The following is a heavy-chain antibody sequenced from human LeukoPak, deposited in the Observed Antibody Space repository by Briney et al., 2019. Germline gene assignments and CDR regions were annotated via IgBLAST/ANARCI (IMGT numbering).Heavy chain of an antibody. D-gene: IGHD6-19*01. CDR1: GYTFTSYD. CDR3: ARGGWLEGYNWFDP. Sequence: ASVKVSCKASGYTFTSYDINWVRQATGQGLEWMGWMNPNSGNTGYAQKFQGRVTMTRNTSISTAYMELSSLRSEDTAVYYCARGGWLEGYNWFDPWGQRTLVTVSS. V-gene: IGHV1-8*01. J-gene: IGHJ5*02. CDR2: MNPNSGNT.